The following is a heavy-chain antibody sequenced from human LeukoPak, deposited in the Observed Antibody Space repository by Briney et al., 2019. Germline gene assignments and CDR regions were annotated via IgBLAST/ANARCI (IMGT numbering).Heavy chain of an antibody. V-gene: IGHV4-31*03. J-gene: IGHJ3*02. Sequence: PSQTLSLTCTVSGGSISRGDNYWSWIRRHPGKGLECIGYIYYTGRTYYYPSLKSRVTISIDTSRSQFSLRLSSVTAADTAVYYCARDRSGSSSLNAFDIWGQGTMVTVSS. CDR3: ARDRSGSSSLNAFDI. D-gene: IGHD3-10*01. CDR2: IYYTGRT. CDR1: GGSISRGDNY.